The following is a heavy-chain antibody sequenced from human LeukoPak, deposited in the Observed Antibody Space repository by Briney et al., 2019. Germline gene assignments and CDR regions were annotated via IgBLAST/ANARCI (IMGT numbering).Heavy chain of an antibody. CDR1: GFTFNSYG. V-gene: IGHV3-30*18. CDR2: ISYEGSNK. D-gene: IGHD2-2*01. Sequence: GRSLRLSCAASGFTFNSYGMHWVRQAPGKGLEWVAVISYEGSNKYYADSVKGRFTISRDNSKNTLYLQMNSLRAEDTAVYYCAKDLRYCSSTTCLPYNWFDPWGQGTLVTVSS. J-gene: IGHJ5*02. CDR3: AKDLRYCSSTTCLPYNWFDP.